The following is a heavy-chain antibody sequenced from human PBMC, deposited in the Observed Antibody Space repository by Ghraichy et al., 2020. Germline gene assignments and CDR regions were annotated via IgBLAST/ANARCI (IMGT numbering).Heavy chain of an antibody. V-gene: IGHV3-23*01. D-gene: IGHD2-2*01. Sequence: GGSLRLSCAASGFTFSSYAMTWVRQAPGKGLEWVSGLLGSGDTTYYADSVKGRFTISRDNSKNTLYLQMNSLTAEDTAVYYCTRKASNAYDYWGQGTLVTVSP. J-gene: IGHJ4*02. CDR1: GFTFSSYA. CDR3: TRKASNAYDY. CDR2: LLGSGDTT.